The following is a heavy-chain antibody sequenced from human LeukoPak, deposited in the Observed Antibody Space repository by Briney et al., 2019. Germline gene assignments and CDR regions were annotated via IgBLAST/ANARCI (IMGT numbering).Heavy chain of an antibody. CDR2: ISGSGGST. J-gene: IGHJ6*02. Sequence: PSGGSLRLSCAASGFTFSSYAMSWVRQAPGEGLEWVLAISGSGGSTYYADSVKGRFTISGDSSKNTLYLQMNSLRAEDTAVYYCAREPFGYQLLDYYYYGMDVWGQGTTVTVSS. V-gene: IGHV3-23*01. CDR3: AREPFGYQLLDYYYYGMDV. CDR1: GFTFSSYA. D-gene: IGHD2-2*01.